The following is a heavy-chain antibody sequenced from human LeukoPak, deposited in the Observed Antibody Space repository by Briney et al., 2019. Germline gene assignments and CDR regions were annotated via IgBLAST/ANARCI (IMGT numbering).Heavy chain of an antibody. D-gene: IGHD2-15*01. V-gene: IGHV3-74*01. CDR1: GFTFNNYW. J-gene: IGHJ4*02. Sequence: PGGSLRLSCAASGFTFNNYWMHWVRQAPGKGLVWVSRLNSDGSSSAFADSMKGRFTISRDNAKNTLYLQMNSLRAEDTAVYYCAKGRTPDYWGQGTLVTVSS. CDR3: AKGRTPDY. CDR2: LNSDGSSS.